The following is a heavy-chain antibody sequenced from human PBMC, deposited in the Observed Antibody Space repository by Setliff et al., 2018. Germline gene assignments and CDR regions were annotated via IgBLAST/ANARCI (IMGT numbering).Heavy chain of an antibody. CDR2: IDPSGNT. CDR3: ARSLSSGSYWNPRPFYSDS. V-gene: IGHV4-61*02. J-gene: IGHJ4*02. Sequence: SETLSLTCTVSGGSITSGSNYWSWIRQPAGRGLEWMGRIDPSGNTNYHPSLRSRVTISRDTSKNQFSLKLTSVTAADTAVYFCARSLSSGSYWNPRPFYSDSWGQGTLVTVSS. CDR1: GGSITSGSNY. D-gene: IGHD3-10*01.